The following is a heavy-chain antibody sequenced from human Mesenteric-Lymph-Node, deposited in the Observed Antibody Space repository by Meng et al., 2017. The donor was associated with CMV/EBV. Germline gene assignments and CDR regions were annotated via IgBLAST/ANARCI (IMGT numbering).Heavy chain of an antibody. J-gene: IGHJ6*02. V-gene: IGHV1-2*02. D-gene: IGHD3-3*01. Sequence: ASVKVSCKASGYTFTGYYMHWVRQAPGQGLEWMGWINPNSGGTNYAQKFQGRVTMTRDTSISTAYMELRRLRSDDTAVYYCARSKLGFWSGYYGMNVWGQGTTVTVSS. CDR1: GYTFTGYY. CDR3: ARSKLGFWSGYYGMNV. CDR2: INPNSGGT.